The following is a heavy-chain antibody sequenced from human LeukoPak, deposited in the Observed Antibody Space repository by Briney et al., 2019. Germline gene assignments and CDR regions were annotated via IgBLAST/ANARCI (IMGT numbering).Heavy chain of an antibody. CDR3: ARGTVTTSVPLRPSAFDY. D-gene: IGHD4-17*01. CDR2: IYYSGST. J-gene: IGHJ4*02. CDR1: GGSISSGDYY. Sequence: SQTLSLTCTVSGGSISSGDYYWRWLRQPPGKGLEWIGYIYYSGSTYYNPSLKSRVAISVDTSKNQFSLKLSSVTAADTAVYYCARGTVTTSVPLRPSAFDYWGQGTLVTVSS. V-gene: IGHV4-30-4*01.